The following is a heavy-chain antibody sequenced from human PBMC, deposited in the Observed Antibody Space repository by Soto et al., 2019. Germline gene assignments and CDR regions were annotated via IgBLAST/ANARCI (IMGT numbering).Heavy chain of an antibody. D-gene: IGHD2-15*01. CDR3: THRLVGSGQGY. J-gene: IGHJ4*02. CDR2: IHWNDDN. V-gene: IGHV2-5*01. Sequence: QITLEETGPTLVKPTQTLTLTCTFSGFSLTTGRVGVGWIRQPPGKALEWLAVIHWNDDNHYSPSLKSRLTTTKDPSKNQVVLTLTNMDPVDTATYYCTHRLVGSGQGYWGQGTLVTVSS. CDR1: GFSLTTGRVG.